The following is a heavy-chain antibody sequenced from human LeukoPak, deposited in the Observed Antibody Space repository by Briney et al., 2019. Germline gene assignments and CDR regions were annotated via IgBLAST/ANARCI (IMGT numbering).Heavy chain of an antibody. V-gene: IGHV1-2*02. Sequence: GASVKVSCKASGYTFTGYYMHWVRQAPGQGLEWMGWINPNSGGTNYAQKFQGRVTMTRDTSISTAYMELSRLRSDDTAVYYRARDFIVVVPAAMPGENWFDPWGQGTLVTVSS. CDR1: GYTFTGYY. CDR2: INPNSGGT. CDR3: ARDFIVVVPAAMPGENWFDP. D-gene: IGHD2-2*01. J-gene: IGHJ5*02.